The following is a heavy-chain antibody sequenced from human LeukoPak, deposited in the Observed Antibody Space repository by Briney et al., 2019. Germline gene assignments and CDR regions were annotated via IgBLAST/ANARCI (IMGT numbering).Heavy chain of an antibody. D-gene: IGHD3-22*01. J-gene: IGHJ3*02. CDR3: AKVDDSSGYYYSIDI. V-gene: IGHV3-21*01. CDR1: GFTFSRNS. Sequence: GGSLRLSCAASGFTFSRNSMNWVRQAPGKGLEWVSSISSSSSYIYYADSVKGRFTISRDNAKNSLYLQMNSLRAEDTAVYYCAKVDDSSGYYYSIDIWGQGTMVTVSS. CDR2: ISSSSSYI.